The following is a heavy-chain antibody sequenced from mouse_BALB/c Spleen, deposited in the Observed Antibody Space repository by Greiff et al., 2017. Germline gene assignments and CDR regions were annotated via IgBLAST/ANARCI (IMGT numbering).Heavy chain of an antibody. CDR3: ARERDGNYEGLDY. Sequence: EVKLMESGGGLVKPGGSLKLSCAASGFTFSSYAMSLVRQTPEKRLEWVASISSGGSTYYPDSVKGRFTISRDNARNILYLQMSSLRSEDTAMYYCARERDGNYEGLDYWGQGTTLTVSS. V-gene: IGHV5-6-5*01. CDR1: GFTFSSYA. J-gene: IGHJ2*01. CDR2: ISSGGST. D-gene: IGHD2-1*01.